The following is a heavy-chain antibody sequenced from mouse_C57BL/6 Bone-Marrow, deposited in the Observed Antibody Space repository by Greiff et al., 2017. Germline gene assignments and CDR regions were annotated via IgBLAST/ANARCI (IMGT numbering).Heavy chain of an antibody. D-gene: IGHD1-1*01. CDR2: IWTGGGT. V-gene: IGHV2-9-1*01. Sequence: VKLVESGPGLVAPSQRLSITCTVSGFSLTSYAISWVRQPPGKGLEWLGVIWTGGGTNYNSALKSRLSISKDNSKSQVFLKMNSLQTDDTARYYCARRGYYGSSYVFHVHYYAMDYWGQGTSVTVSS. CDR1: GFSLTSYA. J-gene: IGHJ4*01. CDR3: ARRGYYGSSYVFHVHYYAMDY.